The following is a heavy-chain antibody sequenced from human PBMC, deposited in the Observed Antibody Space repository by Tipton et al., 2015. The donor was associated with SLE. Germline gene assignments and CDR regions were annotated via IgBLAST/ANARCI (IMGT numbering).Heavy chain of an antibody. CDR2: IYYSGST. CDR1: GYSISSGYY. J-gene: IGHJ4*02. V-gene: IGHV4-38-2*01. Sequence: TLSLTCAVSGYSISSGYYWGWIRQPPGKGLEWIGSIYYSGSTYYNPSLKSRVTISVDTSKNQFSLKLSSVTAADTAVYYCARYGPGVTHFDYWGQGTLVTVSS. CDR3: ARYGPGVTHFDY. D-gene: IGHD2-21*02.